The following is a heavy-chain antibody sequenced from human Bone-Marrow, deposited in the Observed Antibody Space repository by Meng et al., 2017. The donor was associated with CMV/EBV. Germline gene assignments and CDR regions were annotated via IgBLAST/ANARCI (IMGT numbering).Heavy chain of an antibody. J-gene: IGHJ4*02. CDR1: GVTFSSYW. CDR3: ARGDSSGYVFVF. D-gene: IGHD3-22*01. CDR2: IKQDGSEK. V-gene: IGHV3-7*04. Sequence: CAASGVTFSSYWMSWVRQAPGKGLEWVANIKQDGSEKYYVDSVKGRFTISRDNAKDSLYLQMNSLRAEDTAVYYCARGDSSGYVFVFWGQGTLVTVSS.